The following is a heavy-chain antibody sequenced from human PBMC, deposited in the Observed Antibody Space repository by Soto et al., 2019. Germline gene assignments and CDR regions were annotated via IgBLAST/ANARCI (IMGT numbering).Heavy chain of an antibody. V-gene: IGHV1-69*02. J-gene: IGHJ4*02. D-gene: IGHD3-10*01. Sequence: QVQLVQSGAEVKKPGSSVKVSCKASGGTFSSYTISWVRQAPGQGLEGMGRIIPILGIANYAQKVQGRVTITADKSTSTAYMELSSLRSEDTAVYYCARGEYGSGSYLYFDSWGQGTLVTVSS. CDR1: GGTFSSYT. CDR2: IIPILGIA. CDR3: ARGEYGSGSYLYFDS.